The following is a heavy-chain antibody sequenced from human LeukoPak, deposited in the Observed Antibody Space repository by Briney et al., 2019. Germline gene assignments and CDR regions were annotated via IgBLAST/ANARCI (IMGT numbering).Heavy chain of an antibody. Sequence: GGSLRLSCAASGFTFSSYGMHWVRQAPGKGLEWVAAISYDGSNIHYVDSVQGRFTISRDNSKNTLYLQMNSLRAEDTAVYYCARERSGWLFDYWGRGTLVTVSS. D-gene: IGHD5-12*01. J-gene: IGHJ4*02. CDR1: GFTFSSYG. V-gene: IGHV3-30*03. CDR2: ISYDGSNI. CDR3: ARERSGWLFDY.